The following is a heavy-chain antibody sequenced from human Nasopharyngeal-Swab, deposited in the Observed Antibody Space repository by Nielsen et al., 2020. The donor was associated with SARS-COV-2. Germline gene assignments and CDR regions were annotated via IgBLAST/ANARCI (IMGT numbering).Heavy chain of an antibody. V-gene: IGHV5-10-1*01. CDR3: AHQGVTGTTGGFDY. Sequence: KVSCKGSGYSFTSYWISWVRQMPGKGLESMGRIDPSDSYTNYSPSFQGHVTISADKSISTAYLQWSSLKASDTAMYYCAHQGVTGTTGGFDYWGQGTLVTVSS. CDR2: IDPSDSYT. CDR1: GYSFTSYW. D-gene: IGHD1-7*01. J-gene: IGHJ4*02.